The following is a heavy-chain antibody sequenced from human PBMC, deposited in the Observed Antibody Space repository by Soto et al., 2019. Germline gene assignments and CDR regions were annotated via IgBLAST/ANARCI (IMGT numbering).Heavy chain of an antibody. D-gene: IGHD1-26*01. CDR2: ISAYNGNT. J-gene: IGHJ4*02. Sequence: QVQLVQSGAEVKKPGASVKVSCKASGYTFTSYGISWVRQAPGQGLEWMGWISAYNGNTQYAQRFQGRVTMTTDTSERTGYMERRSVISDDTAVYYCAGDRGGSYYAPMDYWGQGTLVTVSS. CDR3: AGDRGGSYYAPMDY. V-gene: IGHV1-18*01. CDR1: GYTFTSYG.